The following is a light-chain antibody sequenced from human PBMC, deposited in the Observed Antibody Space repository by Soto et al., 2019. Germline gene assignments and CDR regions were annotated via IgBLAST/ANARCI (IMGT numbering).Light chain of an antibody. Sequence: EIVLTQSPATLSLSPGERATLSCRASQSVSSYLAWYQQKPGQAPRLLIYDASNRATGIRARFSGSGSGTDFTLTISSLEPEDFAVYYCQQRSNWPPFFTFGPGTKVDIK. CDR3: QQRSNWPPFFT. V-gene: IGKV3-11*01. CDR1: QSVSSY. J-gene: IGKJ3*01. CDR2: DAS.